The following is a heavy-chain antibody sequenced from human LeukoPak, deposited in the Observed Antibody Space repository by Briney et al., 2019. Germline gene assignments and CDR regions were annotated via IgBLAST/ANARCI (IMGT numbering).Heavy chain of an antibody. CDR2: IYYSGST. V-gene: IGHV4-39*07. D-gene: IGHD2-2*01. J-gene: IGHJ6*02. CDR1: GGSISSSSYY. CDR3: ARDRRSCSSTSCPEPIYGMDV. Sequence: SETLSLTCAVSGGSISSSSYYWGWLRQPPGKGLEWIGSIYYSGSTYYNPSLKSRVTISVDTSKNQFSLKLSSVTAADTAVYYCARDRRSCSSTSCPEPIYGMDVWGQGTTVTVSS.